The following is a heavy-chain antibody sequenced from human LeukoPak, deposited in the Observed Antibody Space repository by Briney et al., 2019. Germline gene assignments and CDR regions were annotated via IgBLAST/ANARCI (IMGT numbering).Heavy chain of an antibody. Sequence: GGSRRLSCLASGFTFSSYAMHWVRQAPGKWMEWVAVISYDGSNKYYADSVKGPFTISRDNSKNTLYLQMNSLTAEDTAVYYSTIDTPMSTSPLDYWGEGTLVTASS. V-gene: IGHV3-30*03. CDR1: GFTFSSYA. J-gene: IGHJ4*02. CDR2: ISYDGSNK. CDR3: TIDTPMSTSPLDY. D-gene: IGHD5-18*01.